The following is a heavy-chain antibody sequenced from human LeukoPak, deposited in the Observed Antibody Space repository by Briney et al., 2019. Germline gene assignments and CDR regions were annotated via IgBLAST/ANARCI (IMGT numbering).Heavy chain of an antibody. CDR2: ISSSSSYI. CDR3: ARRPILWFGELLSESYYYYGMDV. CDR1: GFTFSSYS. J-gene: IGHJ6*02. V-gene: IGHV3-21*01. D-gene: IGHD3-10*01. Sequence: PGGSLRLSCAASGFTFSSYSMNWVRQAPGKGLEWVSSISSSSSYIYYADSVKGRFTISRDNAKNSLYLQMNSLRAEDTAVYYCARRPILWFGELLSESYYYYGMDVWGQGTTVTVSS.